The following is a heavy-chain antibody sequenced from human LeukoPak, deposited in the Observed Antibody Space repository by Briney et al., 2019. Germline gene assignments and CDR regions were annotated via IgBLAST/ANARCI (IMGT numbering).Heavy chain of an antibody. CDR1: GFTFGDYA. Sequence: PGGSLRLSCTASGFTFGDYAMSWFRQAPGKGLEWVGFIRSKAYGGTTEYAASVKGRFTISRDDSKSIAYLQMNSLKTEDTAVYYCTREREPYSSGWKVVDYWGQGTLVTVSS. V-gene: IGHV3-49*03. CDR2: IRSKAYGGTT. J-gene: IGHJ4*02. CDR3: TREREPYSSGWKVVDY. D-gene: IGHD6-19*01.